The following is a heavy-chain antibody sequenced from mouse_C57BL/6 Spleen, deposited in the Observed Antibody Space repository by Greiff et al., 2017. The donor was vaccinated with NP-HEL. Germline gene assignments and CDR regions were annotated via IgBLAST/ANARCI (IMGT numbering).Heavy chain of an antibody. J-gene: IGHJ2*01. CDR1: GYSITSGYY. D-gene: IGHD2-4*01. CDR2: ISYDGSN. V-gene: IGHV3-6*01. CDR3: ARNDYDEGDY. Sequence: EVQLQQSGPGLVKPSQSLSLTCSVTGYSITSGYYWNWIRQFPGNKLEWMGYISYDGSNNYNPSLKNRISITRDTSKNQFFLKLNPVTTEDTATYYCARNDYDEGDYWGQGTTLTVSS.